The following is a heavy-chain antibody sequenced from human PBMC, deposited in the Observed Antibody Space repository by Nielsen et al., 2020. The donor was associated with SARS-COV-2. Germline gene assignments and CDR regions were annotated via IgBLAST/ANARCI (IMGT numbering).Heavy chain of an antibody. CDR1: GGSISSSSYY. CDR2: IYYSGST. J-gene: IGHJ6*02. CDR3: ARDRRRSLAAALVLSYYYYGMDV. D-gene: IGHD6-13*01. Sequence: SETLSLTCTVSGGSISSSSYYWGWIRQPPGKGLEWIGSIYYSGSTYYNPSLKSRVTISVDTSKNQFSLKLSSVTAADTAVYYCARDRRRSLAAALVLSYYYYGMDVWGQGTTVTVSS. V-gene: IGHV4-39*02.